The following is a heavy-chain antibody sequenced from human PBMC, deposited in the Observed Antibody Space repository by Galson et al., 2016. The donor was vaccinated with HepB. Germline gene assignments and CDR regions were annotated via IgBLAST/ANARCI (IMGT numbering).Heavy chain of an antibody. D-gene: IGHD1-26*01. CDR2: ISGSDHRT. Sequence: SLRLSCAASGFTFSSYAMSWVRQAPGKGLEWVAAISGSDHRTYYADSVKGRFTISRDNSKNTLYLQMNSLRLEDTGVYYCAKDRSVLLLPLGFDYWGQGTLVTVSS. V-gene: IGHV3-23*01. CDR3: AKDRSVLLLPLGFDY. J-gene: IGHJ4*02. CDR1: GFTFSSYA.